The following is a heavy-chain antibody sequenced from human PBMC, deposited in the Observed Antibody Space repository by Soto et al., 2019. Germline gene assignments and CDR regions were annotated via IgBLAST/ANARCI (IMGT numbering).Heavy chain of an antibody. Sequence: ASVKVSCKASGYTFTSYAMHWVRQAPGQRLEWMGWINAGNGNTKYSQKFQGRVTITRDTSASTAYMELSSLRSEDTAVYYCARAIDGSGWYMTWAGGDYWGQGTLVTVSS. J-gene: IGHJ4*02. V-gene: IGHV1-3*01. D-gene: IGHD6-19*01. CDR2: INAGNGNT. CDR3: ARAIDGSGWYMTWAGGDY. CDR1: GYTFTSYA.